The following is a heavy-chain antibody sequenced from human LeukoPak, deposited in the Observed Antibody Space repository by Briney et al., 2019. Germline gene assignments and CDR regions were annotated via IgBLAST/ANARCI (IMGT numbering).Heavy chain of an antibody. CDR1: GFTFSNAW. CDR3: AKRYYDILTGRYSHFDY. D-gene: IGHD3-9*01. V-gene: IGHV3-23*01. Sequence: GGSLRLSCAASGFTFSNAWMSWVRQAPGKGLEWVSAISGSGGSTYYADSVKGRFTISRDNSKNTLYLQMNSPRAEDTAVYYCAKRYYDILTGRYSHFDYWGQGTLVTVSS. CDR2: ISGSGGST. J-gene: IGHJ4*02.